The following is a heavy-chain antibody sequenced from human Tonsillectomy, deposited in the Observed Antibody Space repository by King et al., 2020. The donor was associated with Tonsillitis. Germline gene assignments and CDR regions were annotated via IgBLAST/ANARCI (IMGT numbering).Heavy chain of an antibody. Sequence: VQLVESGGDLVQPGGSLRLSCAASGFTFSSYAMSWVRQAPGKGLEWVSSITSSSGSTYYADSVKGRFTISRDNSKNTLYLQMNSLRAEDTAVYYCAKRGYWSGGRCYPLSYFFDYWGQGTLVTVSS. CDR3: AKRGYWSGGRCYPLSYFFDY. D-gene: IGHD2-15*01. CDR2: ITSSSGST. CDR1: GFTFSSYA. V-gene: IGHV3-23*04. J-gene: IGHJ4*02.